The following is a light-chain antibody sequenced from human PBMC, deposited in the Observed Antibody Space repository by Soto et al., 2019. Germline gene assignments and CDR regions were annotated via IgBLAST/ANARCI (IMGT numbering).Light chain of an antibody. CDR1: SSDVGGYNY. CDR3: SSYTSSSTPYV. Sequence: QSVLPQPVSVSGSPGQSITLSCTGTSSDVGGYNYVSWYQQHPGKAPKLMIYDVSNRPSGVSNRFSGSKSGNTASLTISGLQAEDEADYYCSSYTSSSTPYVFGTGTKVTVL. J-gene: IGLJ1*01. V-gene: IGLV2-14*01. CDR2: DVS.